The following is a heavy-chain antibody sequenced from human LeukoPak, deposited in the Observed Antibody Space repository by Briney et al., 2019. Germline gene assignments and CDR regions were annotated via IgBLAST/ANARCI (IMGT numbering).Heavy chain of an antibody. CDR1: GFTFDDYA. V-gene: IGHV3-9*01. Sequence: GRSLRLSCAASGFTFDDYAMHWVRQAPGKGPEWVSGISWNSGSIGYADSVKGRFTISRDNAKNSLYLQMNSLRAEDTAVYYCARAGIAVAGKVDYWGQGTLVTVSS. J-gene: IGHJ4*02. D-gene: IGHD6-19*01. CDR2: ISWNSGSI. CDR3: ARAGIAVAGKVDY.